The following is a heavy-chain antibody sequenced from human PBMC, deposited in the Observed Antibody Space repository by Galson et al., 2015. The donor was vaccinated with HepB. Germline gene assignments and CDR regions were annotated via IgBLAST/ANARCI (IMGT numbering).Heavy chain of an antibody. CDR1: GFTVSTNY. CDR3: AREQAWAYHN. CDR2: IYSDGRT. V-gene: IGHV3-53*01. Sequence: SLRLSCAASGFTVSTNYFSWVRQAPGMGLQWVSDIYSDGRTYYADSVKGRFTVSRDTSKNTLYLQMNNLRAEDTALYYCAREQAWAYHNWGQGALVTVSS. D-gene: IGHD3-16*01. J-gene: IGHJ4*02.